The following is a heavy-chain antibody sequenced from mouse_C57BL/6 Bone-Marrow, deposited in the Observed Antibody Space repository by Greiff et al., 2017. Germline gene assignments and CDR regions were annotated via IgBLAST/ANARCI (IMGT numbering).Heavy chain of an antibody. Sequence: QVQLQQSGPELVKPGASVKLSCKASGYTFTSYDINWVKQRPGQGLEWIGWIYPRDGSTKYNEKFKGKATLTVDTSSSTAYMELHSLTSEDSAVYCCARDYGSSYLYFDVWGTGTTVTVSS. CDR1: GYTFTSYD. D-gene: IGHD1-1*01. V-gene: IGHV1-85*01. CDR3: ARDYGSSYLYFDV. J-gene: IGHJ1*03. CDR2: IYPRDGST.